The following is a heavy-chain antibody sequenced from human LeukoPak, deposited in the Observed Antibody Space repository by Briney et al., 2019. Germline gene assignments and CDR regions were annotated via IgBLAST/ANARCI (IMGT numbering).Heavy chain of an antibody. D-gene: IGHD1-26*01. J-gene: IGHJ4*02. CDR2: IYNVGST. Sequence: GGSLRLSCAASGFTVSSNYMSWVRQASGKGLEWVSVIYNVGSTYFADSVKGRFTISRDNSKNTLYLQMNSLTAEDMAVYYCARDGGSYYFDYWGQGTLVTVSS. V-gene: IGHV3-66*01. CDR3: ARDGGSYYFDY. CDR1: GFTVSSNY.